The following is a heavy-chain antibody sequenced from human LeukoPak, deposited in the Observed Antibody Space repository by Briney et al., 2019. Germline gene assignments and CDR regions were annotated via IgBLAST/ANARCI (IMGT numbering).Heavy chain of an antibody. CDR3: ARALLRYFDWIGYYFDY. CDR2: INPSGGYT. D-gene: IGHD3-9*01. J-gene: IGHJ4*02. Sequence: ASVKVSCKASGYTFTNYYMHWVRQAPGQGLEWMGLINPSGGYTNYAQKSQGRVTMTRDTSTSTAYMELRSLRSDDTAVYYCARALLRYFDWIGYYFDYWGQGTLVTVSS. V-gene: IGHV1-46*01. CDR1: GYTFTNYY.